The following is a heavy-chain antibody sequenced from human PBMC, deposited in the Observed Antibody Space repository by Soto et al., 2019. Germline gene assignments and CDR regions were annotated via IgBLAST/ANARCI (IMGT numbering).Heavy chain of an antibody. CDR3: AREGVAPYYYYGMDV. D-gene: IGHD5-12*01. CDR1: GYTFTRSG. J-gene: IGHJ6*02. Sequence: GASVKVSCKASGYTFTRSGISWVRQAPGQGLEWMGWISTYNGDTNYAQTFQGRVTMTTDTSTSTVHMEVRSLRSDDTAVYYCAREGVAPYYYYGMDVWGQGTTVTV. V-gene: IGHV1-18*01. CDR2: ISTYNGDT.